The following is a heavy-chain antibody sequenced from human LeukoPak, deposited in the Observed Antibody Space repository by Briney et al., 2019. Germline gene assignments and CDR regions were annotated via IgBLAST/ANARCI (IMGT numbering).Heavy chain of an antibody. CDR2: IYHSGST. CDR3: ARDLYATAMAAGYYMDV. CDR1: GYSISSGYY. J-gene: IGHJ6*03. Sequence: PSETLSLTCTVSGYSISSGYYWGWIRQPPGKGLEWIGTIYHSGSTYYNPSLKSRVTISVDTSKNQFSLKLSSVTAADTAVYYCARDLYATAMAAGYYMDVWGKGTTVTVSS. D-gene: IGHD5-18*01. V-gene: IGHV4-38-2*02.